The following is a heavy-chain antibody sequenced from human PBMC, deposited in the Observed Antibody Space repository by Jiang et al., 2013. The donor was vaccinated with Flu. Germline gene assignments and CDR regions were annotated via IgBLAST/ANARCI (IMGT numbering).Heavy chain of an antibody. Sequence: GPGLVKPPETLSLTCTVSGGSISSYYWSWIRQPPGKGLEWIGYIYYSGSTNYNPSLKSRVTISVDTSKNQFSLKLSSVTAADTAVYYCARNADYDFWSGPTPIFDYWGQGTLVTVSS. CDR1: GGSISSYY. D-gene: IGHD3-3*01. V-gene: IGHV4-59*01. J-gene: IGHJ4*02. CDR3: ARNADYDFWSGPTPIFDY. CDR2: IYYSGST.